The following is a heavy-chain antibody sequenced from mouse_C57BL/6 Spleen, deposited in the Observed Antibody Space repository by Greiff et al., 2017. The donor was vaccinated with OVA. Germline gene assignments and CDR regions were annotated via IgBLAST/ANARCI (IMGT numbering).Heavy chain of an antibody. CDR2: IYPGDGDT. J-gene: IGHJ4*01. V-gene: IGHV1-80*01. D-gene: IGHD2-5*01. CDR3: ARVGYSNYVNYAMDY. CDR1: GYAFSSYW. Sequence: VQLVESGAELVKPGASVKISCKASGYAFSSYWMNWVKQRPGKGLEWIGQIYPGDGDTNYNGKFKGKATLTADKSSSTAYMQLSSLTSEDSAVYFCARVGYSNYVNYAMDYWGQGTSVTVSS.